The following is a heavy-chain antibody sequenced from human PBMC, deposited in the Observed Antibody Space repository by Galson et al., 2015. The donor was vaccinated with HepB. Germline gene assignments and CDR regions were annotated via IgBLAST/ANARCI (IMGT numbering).Heavy chain of an antibody. Sequence: SLRLSCAASGFTFRSYWMSWVRQAPGKGLEWVATIKEDGSEKYYVDSVKGRFTVSRDNAKNSLSLQMNSLRAEDTAVYYCARPNNWALMKRYWYFDLWGRGTLVTVPS. CDR2: IKEDGSEK. CDR1: GFTFRSYW. V-gene: IGHV3-7*03. CDR3: ARPNNWALMKRYWYFDL. J-gene: IGHJ2*01. D-gene: IGHD2/OR15-2a*01.